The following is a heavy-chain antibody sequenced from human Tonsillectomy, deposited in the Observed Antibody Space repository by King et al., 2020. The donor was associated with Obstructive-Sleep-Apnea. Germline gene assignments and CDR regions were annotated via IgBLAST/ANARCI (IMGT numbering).Heavy chain of an antibody. V-gene: IGHV4-59*01. J-gene: IGHJ4*02. CDR1: GGSISIYH. CDR3: ARVERYYGGNSDTFDY. D-gene: IGHD4-23*01. Sequence: VQLQESGPGLVKPSETLSLSCSVSGGSISIYHWSWIRQPPGKGLEWIGYIYNNGITNYNPSLKSRVTISADRSKNQISLKLSSVTAADTAVYYCARVERYYGGNSDTFDYWGQGTLVTVSS. CDR2: IYNNGIT.